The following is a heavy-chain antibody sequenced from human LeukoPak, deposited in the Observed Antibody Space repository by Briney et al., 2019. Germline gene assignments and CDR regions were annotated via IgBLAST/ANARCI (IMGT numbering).Heavy chain of an antibody. CDR1: GFTFSSYG. Sequence: GGSLRLSCAASGFTFSSYGMHWVRQAPGKGLEWVAVISYDGSNKYYADSVKGRFTISRDNSKNTLYLQMNSLRAEDTAVYYCAKPSQIAAAGFFDYWGQGTLVTVSS. CDR3: AKPSQIAAAGFFDY. CDR2: ISYDGSNK. D-gene: IGHD6-13*01. V-gene: IGHV3-30*18. J-gene: IGHJ4*02.